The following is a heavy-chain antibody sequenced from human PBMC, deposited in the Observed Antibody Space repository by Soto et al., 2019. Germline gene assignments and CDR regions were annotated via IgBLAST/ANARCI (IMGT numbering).Heavy chain of an antibody. CDR3: ATDSGYDSGIRY. J-gene: IGHJ4*02. V-gene: IGHV4-39*01. CDR1: GGSISSSSYY. Sequence: SETLSLTCTVSGGSISSSSYYWGWIRQPPGKGLEWIGSIYYSGSTYYNPSLKSRVTISVDTSKNQFSLKLSSVTAADTAVYYCATDSGYDSGIRYWGQGTLVTVSS. D-gene: IGHD5-12*01. CDR2: IYYSGST.